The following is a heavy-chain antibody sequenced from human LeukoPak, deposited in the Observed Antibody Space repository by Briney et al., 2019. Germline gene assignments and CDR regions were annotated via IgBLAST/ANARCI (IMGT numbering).Heavy chain of an antibody. V-gene: IGHV3-7*01. Sequence: GGSLRLSCAASEFTFSDYWMSWVRQAPGKGPEWVANIKKDGSEEHYVDSVKGRFTISRDNAKNSLYLQMNSLRAEDTAVYYCAGRGYCSGGSCPPYYYYYYMDVWGKGTTVTVSS. CDR2: IKKDGSEE. D-gene: IGHD2-15*01. J-gene: IGHJ6*03. CDR1: EFTFSDYW. CDR3: AGRGYCSGGSCPPYYYYYYMDV.